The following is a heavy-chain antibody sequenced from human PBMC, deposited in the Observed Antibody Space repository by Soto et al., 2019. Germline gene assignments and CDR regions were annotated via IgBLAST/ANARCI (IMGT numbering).Heavy chain of an antibody. V-gene: IGHV6-1*01. J-gene: IGHJ6*02. CDR1: GDSVSSNSAA. CDR2: TYYRSKWYN. D-gene: IGHD1-26*01. CDR3: ARDEIVVPYYYYYGMDV. Sequence: SQTLSPTCALSGDSVSSNSAAWNWIRQSPSSGLEWRGRTYYRSKWYNDSALSVKSRITINTATAKNQFSLQLNSVTPEDTAVYYCARDEIVVPYYYYYGMDVWGQGTPVTVSS.